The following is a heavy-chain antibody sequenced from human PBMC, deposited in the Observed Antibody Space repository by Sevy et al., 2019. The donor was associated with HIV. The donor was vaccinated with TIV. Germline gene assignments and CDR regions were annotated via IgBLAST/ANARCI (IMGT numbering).Heavy chain of an antibody. V-gene: IGHV4-38-2*02. J-gene: IGHJ4*02. CDR1: GYSISSGYY. Sequence: SETLSLTCTVSGYSISSGYYWGWIRQPPGKGLEWIGSIYHSGSTDYNPSLKSRVTMSVDTSKNQFSLKLSSVTAADTAVYYCARVNRYYDFWSGYYTWYFDYWGQGTLVTVSS. CDR2: IYHSGST. CDR3: ARVNRYYDFWSGYYTWYFDY. D-gene: IGHD3-3*01.